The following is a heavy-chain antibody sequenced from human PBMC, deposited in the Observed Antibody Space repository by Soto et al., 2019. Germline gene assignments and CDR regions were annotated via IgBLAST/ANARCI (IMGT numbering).Heavy chain of an antibody. V-gene: IGHV3-23*01. CDR1: GFTFSSYA. CDR3: AKTPTPPRALDFVVVVAAPYYYYGMDV. CDR2: ISGSGGST. Sequence: PGGSLRLSCAASGFTFSSYAMSWVRQAPGKGLEWVSAISGSGGSTYYADSVKGRFTISRDNSKNTLYLQMNSLRAEDTAVYYCAKTPTPPRALDFVVVVAAPYYYYGMDVWGQGTTVTVSS. D-gene: IGHD2-15*01. J-gene: IGHJ6*02.